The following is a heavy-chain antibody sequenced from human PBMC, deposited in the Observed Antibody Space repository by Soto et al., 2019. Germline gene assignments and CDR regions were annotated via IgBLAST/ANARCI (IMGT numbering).Heavy chain of an antibody. CDR1: GYTFTNYG. CDR2: INAYNGNT. J-gene: IGHJ5*02. D-gene: IGHD3-10*01. Sequence: QVQLVQSGGEVKKPGASVKVSCKASGYTFTNYGISWVRQAPGQGLEWMGWINAYNGNTKYAQQHQGRVTMTTDTAQRPDYMELRRLRSDDAAVYYCARGVGWGSFYNQSNSFDPWGQGNLVPVSS. CDR3: ARGVGWGSFYNQSNSFDP. V-gene: IGHV1-18*01.